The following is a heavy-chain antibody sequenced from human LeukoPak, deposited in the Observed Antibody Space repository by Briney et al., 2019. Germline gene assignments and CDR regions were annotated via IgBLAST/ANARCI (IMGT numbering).Heavy chain of an antibody. J-gene: IGHJ5*02. CDR3: AHSSSGWSYFDP. D-gene: IGHD6-19*01. V-gene: IGHV2-5*01. CDR2: IYWNDDK. Sequence: SGTTLVNPTQTLTLTCTFSVFSLSTSGVGVGWIRQPQGKALEWLALIYWNDDKRYSPSLKSRLTITKDTSKNQVVLTMTNMDPVDTATYYCAHSSSGWSYFDPWGQGTLVTVSS. CDR1: VFSLSTSGVG.